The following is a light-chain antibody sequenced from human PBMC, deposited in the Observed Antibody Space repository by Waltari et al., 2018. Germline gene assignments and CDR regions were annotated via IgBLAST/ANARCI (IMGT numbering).Light chain of an antibody. CDR1: QSVSSS. CDR2: DAS. Sequence: EIVLTQSPATLSLSPGERATLSYRASQSVSSSLGWYQQRPGQAPRLLIYDASSRATGIPARFSGSGSGRDFTITISSLEPEEFAVYYCKQRSKWPITFGQGTRLEIK. CDR3: KQRSKWPIT. V-gene: IGKV3-11*02. J-gene: IGKJ5*01.